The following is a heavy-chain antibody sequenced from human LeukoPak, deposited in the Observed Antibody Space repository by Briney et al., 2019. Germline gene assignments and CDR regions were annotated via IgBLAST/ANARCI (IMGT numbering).Heavy chain of an antibody. CDR2: MNPNSGNT. V-gene: IGHV1-8*01. J-gene: IGHJ4*02. CDR3: ARGRSSDYLDY. D-gene: IGHD3-3*01. Sequence: ASVKVSCKASGYTFTSYDIHWVRQATGQGLEWMGWMNPNSGNTGYAQKFQGRVTVTRNTSISTAYMELSSLGSEDTAVYYCARGRSSDYLDYWGPGTPVTVSS. CDR1: GYTFTSYD.